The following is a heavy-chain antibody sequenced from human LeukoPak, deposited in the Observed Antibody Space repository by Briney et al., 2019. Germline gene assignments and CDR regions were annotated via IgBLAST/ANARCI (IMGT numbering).Heavy chain of an antibody. J-gene: IGHJ4*02. Sequence: SETLSLTCAVYGGSFSGYYWSWIRQPPGKGLEWIGEINHSGGTNYNPSLKSRVTISVDTSKNQFSLKLSSVTAADTAVYYCARGLRAGYYYGSGSYFYYWGQGTLVTVSS. CDR3: ARGLRAGYYYGSGSYFYY. D-gene: IGHD3-10*01. V-gene: IGHV4-34*01. CDR2: INHSGGT. CDR1: GGSFSGYY.